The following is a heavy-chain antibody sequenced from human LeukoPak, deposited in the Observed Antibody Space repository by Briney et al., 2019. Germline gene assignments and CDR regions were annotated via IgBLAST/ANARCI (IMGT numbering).Heavy chain of an antibody. CDR1: GGSISSGGYS. J-gene: IGHJ5*02. CDR2: IYHSGST. Sequence: SETLSLTCAVSGGSISSGGYSWSWIRQPPGKGLEWIGYIYHSGSTYYNPSLKSRVTISVDRSKNQFSLELSSVTAADTAVYYCARVRTTWSNWFDPWGQGTLVTVSS. V-gene: IGHV4-30-2*01. D-gene: IGHD1-7*01. CDR3: ARVRTTWSNWFDP.